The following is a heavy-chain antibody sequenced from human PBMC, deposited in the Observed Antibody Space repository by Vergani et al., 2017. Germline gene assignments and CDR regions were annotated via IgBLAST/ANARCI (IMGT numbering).Heavy chain of an antibody. V-gene: IGHV4-31*03. J-gene: IGHJ4*02. CDR2: IYYSGST. CDR3: ARCPPTIWLTSFDY. Sequence: QVQLQESGPGLVKPSQTLSLTCTVSGCSLSSGGYYWSWIRQHPGQGLEWIGYIYYSGSTYSNPSLKSRVTISVDTTKNQFSLKLSSVTAADTAVYYCARCPPTIWLTSFDYWGQGTLVTVSS. CDR1: GCSLSSGGYY. D-gene: IGHD3-9*01.